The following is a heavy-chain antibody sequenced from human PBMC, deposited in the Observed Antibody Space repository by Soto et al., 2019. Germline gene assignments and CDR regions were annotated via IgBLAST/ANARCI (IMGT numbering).Heavy chain of an antibody. Sequence: SSETLSLTCSVSGVSIGSHFWGWIRQAPGKGPELVGYIYHTVNTNYNPALKSRVTISMDTSKNQLSLQLSSVTAADTAIYYCARLQYTVVTALDIWGQGTMVTVSS. V-gene: IGHV4-59*11. CDR3: ARLQYTVVTALDI. D-gene: IGHD2-15*01. CDR1: GVSIGSHF. J-gene: IGHJ3*02. CDR2: IYHTVNT.